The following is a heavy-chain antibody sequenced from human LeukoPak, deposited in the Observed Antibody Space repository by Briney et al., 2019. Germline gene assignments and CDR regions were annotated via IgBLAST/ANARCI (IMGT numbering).Heavy chain of an antibody. Sequence: TSETLSLTCTVSGSSISSYYWSWIRQPPGKGLEWIGYIYTSGSTNYNPSLKSRVTISVDTSKNQFSLKLSSVTAADTAVYYCARHLYSSGWYSEGFDYWGQGTLVTVSS. CDR1: GSSISSYY. CDR2: IYTSGST. D-gene: IGHD6-19*01. J-gene: IGHJ4*02. V-gene: IGHV4-4*09. CDR3: ARHLYSSGWYSEGFDY.